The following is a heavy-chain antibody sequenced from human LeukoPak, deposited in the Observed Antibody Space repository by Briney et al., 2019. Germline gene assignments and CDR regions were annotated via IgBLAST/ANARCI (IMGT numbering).Heavy chain of an antibody. Sequence: GGSLRLSCVDSGFSFRSYWMSWVRQAPGKGLEWVAVISYDGSNKYYADSVKGRFTISRDNSKNTLYLQMNSLRAEDTAVYYCAKDSANYGFSWGQGALVTVSS. D-gene: IGHD4-17*01. V-gene: IGHV3-30*18. CDR2: ISYDGSNK. CDR3: AKDSANYGFS. J-gene: IGHJ4*02. CDR1: GFSFRSYW.